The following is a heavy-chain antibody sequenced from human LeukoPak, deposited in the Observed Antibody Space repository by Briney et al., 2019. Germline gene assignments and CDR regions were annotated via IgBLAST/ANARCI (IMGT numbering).Heavy chain of an antibody. CDR3: AREDDGSESYYNVPWFDR. Sequence: GGSLRLSCAASGFTFSTYNMNWVRQAPGKGLEWVSYISSSSSTIYYADSVKGRFTISRDNAKNSLFLQMNSLRDGDTAVYYCAREDDGSESYYNVPWFDRWGQGTLVTVSS. CDR2: ISSSSSTI. V-gene: IGHV3-48*02. J-gene: IGHJ5*02. D-gene: IGHD3-10*01. CDR1: GFTFSTYN.